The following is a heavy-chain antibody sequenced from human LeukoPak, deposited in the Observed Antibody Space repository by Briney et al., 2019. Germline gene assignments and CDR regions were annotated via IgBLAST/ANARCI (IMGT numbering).Heavy chain of an antibody. Sequence: ASVKVSCKASGYIFTDYYMHWVRQAPGQGLEWMGWINPDTGDTNYAQKFQVRVTMTSDTSISTAYMELSSLRSDDTAVYYCARQWELPLDYWGQGTLVTVSS. CDR1: GYIFTDYY. CDR3: ARQWELPLDY. V-gene: IGHV1-2*02. J-gene: IGHJ4*02. CDR2: INPDTGDT. D-gene: IGHD1-26*01.